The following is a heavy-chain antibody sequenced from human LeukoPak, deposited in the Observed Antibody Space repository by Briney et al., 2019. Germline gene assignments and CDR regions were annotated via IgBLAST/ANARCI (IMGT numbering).Heavy chain of an antibody. CDR2: ISGSGGST. CDR3: AEDVDYYGSGSSSNWFDP. D-gene: IGHD3-10*01. V-gene: IGHV3-23*01. CDR1: GFTFSSYA. Sequence: PGGFLRLSCAASGFTFSSYAMSWVRQAPGKGLEWVSAISGSGGSTYYADSVKGRFTISRDNSKNTLYLQMNSLRAEDTAVYYCAEDVDYYGSGSSSNWFDPWGQGTLVTVSS. J-gene: IGHJ5*02.